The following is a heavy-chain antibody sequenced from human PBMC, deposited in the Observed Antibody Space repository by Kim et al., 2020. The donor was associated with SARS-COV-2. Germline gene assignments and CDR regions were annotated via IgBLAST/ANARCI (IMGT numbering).Heavy chain of an antibody. V-gene: IGHV3-74*01. D-gene: IGHD2-2*01. Sequence: GGSLRLSCAASGFTFSTYWMYWVRQAPGKGLVWVSRINSDGSFTNYADSVKGRFTISRDNAKNTLYLQMNSLRAEDTAVYYCARASSTSCPCYYMDVWGKGPTVTVSS. J-gene: IGHJ6*03. CDR3: ARASSTSCPCYYMDV. CDR2: INSDGSFT. CDR1: GFTFSTYW.